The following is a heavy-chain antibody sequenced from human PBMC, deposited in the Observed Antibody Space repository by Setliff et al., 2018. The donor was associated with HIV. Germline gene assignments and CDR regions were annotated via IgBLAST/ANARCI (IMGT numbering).Heavy chain of an antibody. CDR2: ISPNNGAA. CDR1: GYMILGYK. Sequence: ASVKVSCKAIGYMILGYKMSWVRQAPGQGLEWIGRISPNNGAAEYAPKFQGRVSMTLDTSISTAYLEIPRLTSDDAAVYFCARPRVFDSFDVWGQGTKVTVSS. J-gene: IGHJ3*01. D-gene: IGHD6-6*01. V-gene: IGHV1-2*06. CDR3: ARPRVFDSFDV.